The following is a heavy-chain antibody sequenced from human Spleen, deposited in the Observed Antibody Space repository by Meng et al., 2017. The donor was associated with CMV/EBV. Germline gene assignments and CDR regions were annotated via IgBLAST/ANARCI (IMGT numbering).Heavy chain of an antibody. J-gene: IGHJ4*02. CDR3: ARGSRVTMIVVAPSG. V-gene: IGHV3-9*01. D-gene: IGHD3-22*01. Sequence: SLKISCAASGFTFDDYAMHWVRQAPGKGLEWVSGITWNSGNIHYADSVKGRFTVSRDNAKNSLYLQMNSLRAEDTAVYYCARGSRVTMIVVAPSGWGQGTLVTVSS. CDR1: GFTFDDYA. CDR2: ITWNSGNI.